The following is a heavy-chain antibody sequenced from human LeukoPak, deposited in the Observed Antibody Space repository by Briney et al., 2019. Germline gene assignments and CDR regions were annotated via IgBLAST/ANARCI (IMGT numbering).Heavy chain of an antibody. J-gene: IGHJ6*03. D-gene: IGHD3-22*01. V-gene: IGHV1-8*02. Sequence: GASVKVSCKASGYTFTSYGISWVRQAPGQGLEWMGWMNPNSGNTGYAQKFQGRVTMTRNTSISTAYMELSSLRSEDTAVYYCARGCDSSGYLYYYYYYYMDVWGKGTTVTISS. CDR1: GYTFTSYG. CDR2: MNPNSGNT. CDR3: ARGCDSSGYLYYYYYYYMDV.